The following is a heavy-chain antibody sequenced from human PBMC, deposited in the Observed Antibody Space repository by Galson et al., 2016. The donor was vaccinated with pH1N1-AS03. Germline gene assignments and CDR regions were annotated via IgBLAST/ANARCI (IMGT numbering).Heavy chain of an antibody. D-gene: IGHD1-26*01. CDR3: ARGRGSYGMDV. Sequence: SVKVSCKASGYTFISYVMHWVRQAPGQRLEWMGWINAGNGHTTYSQSFQGRVTITRDTPASKAYMELSSLRSEDTAVYYCARGRGSYGMDVWGQGTTVTVSS. CDR2: INAGNGHT. CDR1: GYTFISYV. J-gene: IGHJ6*02. V-gene: IGHV1-3*01.